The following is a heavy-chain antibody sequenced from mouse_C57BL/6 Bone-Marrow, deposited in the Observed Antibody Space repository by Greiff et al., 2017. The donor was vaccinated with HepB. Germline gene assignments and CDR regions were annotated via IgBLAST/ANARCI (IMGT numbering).Heavy chain of an antibody. CDR3: ARNYGSFFMDY. D-gene: IGHD1-1*01. Sequence: QVQLQQSGAELVRPGPSVKVSCKASGYAFTNYLIEWVKQRPGQGLEWIGVINPGSGGTNYNEKFKGKATLTADKSSSTAYMQLSSLTSEDSAVYFCARNYGSFFMDYWGQGTSVTVSS. V-gene: IGHV1-54*01. CDR2: INPGSGGT. J-gene: IGHJ4*01. CDR1: GYAFTNYL.